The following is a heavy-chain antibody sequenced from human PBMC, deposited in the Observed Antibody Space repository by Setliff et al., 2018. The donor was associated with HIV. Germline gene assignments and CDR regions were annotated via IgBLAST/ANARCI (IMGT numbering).Heavy chain of an antibody. CDR1: GYSINSGFS. Sequence: PSETLSLTCAASGYSINSGFSRAWIRQPPGQGPQWIGSIYQSGSIYYNPSLQSRVTISVDSSKNQFSLNLFSVTAADTAVYYCARPRRVRSRAWYWFGIWGQGILVTGSS. D-gene: IGHD6-19*01. V-gene: IGHV4-38-2*01. J-gene: IGHJ5*02. CDR3: ARPRRVRSRAWYWFGI. CDR2: IYQSGSI.